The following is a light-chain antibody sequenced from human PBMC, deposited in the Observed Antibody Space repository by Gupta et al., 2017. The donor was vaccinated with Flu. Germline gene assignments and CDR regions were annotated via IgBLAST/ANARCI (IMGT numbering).Light chain of an antibody. CDR2: DAS. CDR1: QSVSSY. J-gene: IGKJ4*01. V-gene: IGKV3-11*01. Sequence: PGERATLSCRASQSVSSYLAWYQQKPGQAPRLLIYDASDRATGIPSRFSGSGSGTDFTLTISSLEPEDFAVYYCQQRSNWLTFGGGTKVEIK. CDR3: QQRSNWLT.